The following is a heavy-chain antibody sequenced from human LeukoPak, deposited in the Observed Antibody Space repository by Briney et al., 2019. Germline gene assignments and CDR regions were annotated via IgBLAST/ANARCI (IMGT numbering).Heavy chain of an antibody. CDR1: RNIITKSW. J-gene: IGHJ4*02. V-gene: IGHV5-51*01. CDR3: ARRINGGYSDY. CDR2: IYPDDSDT. Sequence: GESLKISCKGSRNIITKSWIAWVRQIPGRGLEWMGIIYPDDSDTRYNPSFQGQVTISVDKSISTAYLQWSSLKASDTAVYYCARRINGGYSDYWGQGTLVTVSS. D-gene: IGHD4-23*01.